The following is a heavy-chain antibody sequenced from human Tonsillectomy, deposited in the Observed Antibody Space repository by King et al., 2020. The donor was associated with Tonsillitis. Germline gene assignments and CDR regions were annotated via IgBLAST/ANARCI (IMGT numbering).Heavy chain of an antibody. CDR3: ARDGSSWYKAFDY. Sequence: VQLQESGPGLVKPSQTLSLTCTVSGGSISSGDYYWSWIRQPPGKGLEWIGYIYYSGSTYYNPSLKSRVTISVDTSKNQFSLKLSPVTAADTAVYYCARDGSSWYKAFDYWGQGTLVTVSS. CDR2: IYYSGST. V-gene: IGHV4-30-4*01. D-gene: IGHD6-13*01. J-gene: IGHJ4*02. CDR1: GGSISSGDYY.